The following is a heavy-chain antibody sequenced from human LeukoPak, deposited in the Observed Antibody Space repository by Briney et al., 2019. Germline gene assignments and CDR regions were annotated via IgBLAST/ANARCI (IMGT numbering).Heavy chain of an antibody. CDR1: GGSISSYY. J-gene: IGHJ3*02. V-gene: IGHV4-59*01. D-gene: IGHD3-3*01. CDR2: IYYSGST. Sequence: SETLSLTCTVSGGSISSYYWSWIRQPPGKGLEWIGYIYYSGSTNYNPSLKSRVTISVDTSKNQYSLKLSSVTAADTAVYYCARDTAYDFWSGYPGAFDIWGQGTMVTVSS. CDR3: ARDTAYDFWSGYPGAFDI.